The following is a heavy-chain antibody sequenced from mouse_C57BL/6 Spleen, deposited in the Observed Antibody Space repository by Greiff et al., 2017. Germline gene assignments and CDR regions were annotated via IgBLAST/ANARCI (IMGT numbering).Heavy chain of an antibody. CDR3: TRDYYGGAWFAY. CDR2: IDPSDSYT. V-gene: IGHV1-50*01. J-gene: IGHJ3*01. CDR1: GYTFTSYW. D-gene: IGHD1-1*01. Sequence: QVQLKQPGAELVKPGASVKLSCKASGYTFTSYWMQWVKQRPGQGLEWIGEIDPSDSYTNYNHKFKGKATLTVDTSSSTAYMQLSSLTSEDSAVYYCTRDYYGGAWFAYWGQGTLVTVSA.